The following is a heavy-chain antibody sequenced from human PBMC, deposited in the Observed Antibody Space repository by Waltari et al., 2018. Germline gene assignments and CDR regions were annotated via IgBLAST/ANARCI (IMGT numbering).Heavy chain of an antibody. CDR1: GGSFSGYY. J-gene: IGHJ4*02. CDR2: INHRGST. Sequence: QVQLQQWGAGLLKPSETLSLTCAVYGGSFSGYYWSWIRQPPGKGLEWIGEINHRGSTNYNPSLKSRVTISVDTSKNQFSLKLSSVTAADTAVYYCARRGFWSGYPNALDYWGQGTLVTVSS. D-gene: IGHD3-3*01. CDR3: ARRGFWSGYPNALDY. V-gene: IGHV4-34*01.